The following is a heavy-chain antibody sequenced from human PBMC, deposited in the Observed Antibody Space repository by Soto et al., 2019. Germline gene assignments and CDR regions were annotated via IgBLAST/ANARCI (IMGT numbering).Heavy chain of an antibody. CDR2: IYSSGRT. CDR1: GGSTSGNY. Sequence: QVQLQESGPGPVKASETLSLTCTLSGGSTSGNYWSWIRQPAGKGLEWIGRIYSSGRTHYNPALKVRVTMSVSTNHFSLKLNSVPAADTAVYYCARDFDVNTALDYWYFDLWGRGTLVTVSS. D-gene: IGHD5-18*01. V-gene: IGHV4-4*07. CDR3: ARDFDVNTALDYWYFDL. J-gene: IGHJ2*01.